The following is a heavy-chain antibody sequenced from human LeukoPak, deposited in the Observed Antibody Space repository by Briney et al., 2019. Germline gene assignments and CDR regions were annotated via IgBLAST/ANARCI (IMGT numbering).Heavy chain of an antibody. CDR2: IYYSGST. D-gene: IGHD3-9*01. CDR3: ARGFYYYDTLTGWGTDNWFDP. CDR1: GGSISSYY. J-gene: IGHJ5*02. V-gene: IGHV4-59*01. Sequence: SETLSLTCTVSGGSISSYYWSWIRQPPGKGLEWIGYIYYSGSTNYNPSLKSRVTISVDTSKNQFSLKLSSVTAADTAVYYCARGFYYYDTLTGWGTDNWFDPWGQGTLVTVSS.